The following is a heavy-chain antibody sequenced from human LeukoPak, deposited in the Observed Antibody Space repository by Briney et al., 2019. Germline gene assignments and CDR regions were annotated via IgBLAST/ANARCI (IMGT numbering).Heavy chain of an antibody. J-gene: IGHJ4*02. CDR2: ISSSGSTI. D-gene: IGHD3-10*01. Sequence: QSGGSLRLSCAASGFTFSSYEMNWVRQAPGKGLEWVSYISSSGSTIYYADSVKGRFTISRDNAKKSLYLQMDSLRAGDTAVYYCARDGGDYGSGSYYAYWGQGTLVTVSS. CDR3: ARDGGDYGSGSYYAY. V-gene: IGHV3-48*03. CDR1: GFTFSSYE.